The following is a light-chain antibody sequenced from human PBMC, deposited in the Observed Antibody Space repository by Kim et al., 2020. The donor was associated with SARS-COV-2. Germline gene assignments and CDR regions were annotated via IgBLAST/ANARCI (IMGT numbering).Light chain of an antibody. CDR1: QSVSSY. Sequence: EIVLTQSPATLSLSPRERATLSCRASQSVSSYLAWYQQKPGQAPRLLIYDASNRATGIPARFSGSGSGTDFTLTISSLEPEDFAVYYCQQELTFGGGTKVEI. J-gene: IGKJ4*01. CDR2: DAS. V-gene: IGKV3-11*01. CDR3: QQELT.